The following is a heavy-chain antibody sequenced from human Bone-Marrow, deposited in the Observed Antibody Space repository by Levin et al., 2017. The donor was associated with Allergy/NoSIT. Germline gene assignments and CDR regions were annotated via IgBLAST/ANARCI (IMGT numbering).Heavy chain of an antibody. J-gene: IGHJ4*02. D-gene: IGHD3-10*01. CDR3: GRDGISYGSGSFIDH. CDR2: MSSDGSKK. V-gene: IGHV3-30*04. CDR1: GFTFNSYP. Sequence: GGSLRLSCAASGFTFNSYPMHWVRQAPGKGLEWVAVMSSDGSKKTYADSVRGRFSISRDNSENTLFLQMNSLRAEDTAVYYCGRDGISYGSGSFIDHWGQGSLVTVSS.